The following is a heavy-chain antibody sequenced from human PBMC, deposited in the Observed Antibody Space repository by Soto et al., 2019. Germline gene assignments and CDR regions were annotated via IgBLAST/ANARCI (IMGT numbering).Heavy chain of an antibody. CDR1: GFTFSRFP. J-gene: IGHJ5*02. CDR3: ARENSDIVVVKGGFGP. D-gene: IGHD2-21*01. Sequence: GSLRLSCAASGFTFSRFPMHWVRQAPGKGLEWMALISFDGTNEYYAKSVKGRFTISRDNSNNTLYLQMNSLRPEDTAVYYCARENSDIVVVKGGFGPWGQGTPVTVSS. CDR2: ISFDGTNE. V-gene: IGHV3-30-3*01.